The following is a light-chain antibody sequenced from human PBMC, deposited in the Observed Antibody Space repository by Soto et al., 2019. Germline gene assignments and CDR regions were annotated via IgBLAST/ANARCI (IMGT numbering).Light chain of an antibody. CDR2: AAS. CDR3: QHTYSIPHT. Sequence: DIQVTQSPPSLSASVGDRVTITCRASQSIGDYLNWYQYRPGKAPNLLIYAASTLHGGVPSRFSGSGSGTDFTLTISSLQPEYFATYYCQHTYSIPHTFGQGTRLDIK. V-gene: IGKV1-39*01. J-gene: IGKJ5*01. CDR1: QSIGDY.